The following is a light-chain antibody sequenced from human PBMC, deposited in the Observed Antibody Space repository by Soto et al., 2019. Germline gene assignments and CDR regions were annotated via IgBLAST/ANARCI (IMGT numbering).Light chain of an antibody. CDR2: DAS. V-gene: IGKV3-15*01. Sequence: EIVMTQSPATLSVSPGERATLSCRASQSVNSNLAWYQQIPGQAPRLLIYDASTRATGIPARFSGSGSGTEFTLTISSLQSEDFAVYYCQQCNKWPRTFGQGTKV. CDR1: QSVNSN. J-gene: IGKJ1*01. CDR3: QQCNKWPRT.